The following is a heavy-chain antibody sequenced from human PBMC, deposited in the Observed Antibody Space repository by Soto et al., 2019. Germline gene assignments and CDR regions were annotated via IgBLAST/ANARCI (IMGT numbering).Heavy chain of an antibody. CDR1: GGSFSGYS. D-gene: IGHD2-8*02. CDR2: INHSGST. V-gene: IGHV4-34*01. J-gene: IGHJ4*02. CDR3: ARDKITGLFDY. Sequence: QVQLQQWGAGLLKPSETLSLTCAVYGGSFSGYSWTWIRQPPGTGLEWIGEINHSGSTNYNPSLKRRFTISVDTAENQFSRKLTSVTSADTAVYYCARDKITGLFDYWGQGTLVTVSS.